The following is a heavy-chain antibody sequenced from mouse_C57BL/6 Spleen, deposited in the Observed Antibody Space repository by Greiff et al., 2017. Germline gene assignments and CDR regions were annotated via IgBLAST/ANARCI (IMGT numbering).Heavy chain of an antibody. CDR2: LYPGSGNT. CDR1: GYSFTSYY. Sequence: QVQLQQSGPELVKPGASVKISCKASGYSFTSYYIHWVKQRPGQGLEWIGWLYPGSGNTKYNEKFKGKATLTADTSSSTAYMQLSSLTSEDSAVYYGAREAGTRDHYCDYWGTGTTLTVSS. J-gene: IGHJ2*01. CDR3: AREAGTRDHYCDY. V-gene: IGHV1-66*01. D-gene: IGHD4-1*01.